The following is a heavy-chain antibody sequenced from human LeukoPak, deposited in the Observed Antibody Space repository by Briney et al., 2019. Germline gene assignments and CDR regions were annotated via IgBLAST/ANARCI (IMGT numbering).Heavy chain of an antibody. V-gene: IGHV3-21*01. CDR2: IDTPTPYI. J-gene: IGHJ4*02. CDR1: GFTFSNFA. Sequence: GGSLRLSCAASGFTFSNFAMSWVRQAPGRGLEWVSSIDTPTPYINYADSVRGRFTISRDNARNSLYLQMSSLRAEDTAVYYCVRDFYCHNGACFDFWGQGTLVTVSS. D-gene: IGHD2-8*01. CDR3: VRDFYCHNGACFDF.